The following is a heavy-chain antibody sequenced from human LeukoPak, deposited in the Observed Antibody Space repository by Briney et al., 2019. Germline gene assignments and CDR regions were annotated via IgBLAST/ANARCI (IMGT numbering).Heavy chain of an antibody. CDR1: GFTFSSYW. CDR2: IKQDGSEK. V-gene: IGHV3-7*01. Sequence: GESLRLSCAASGFTFSSYWMSWVRQAPGKGLEWVSNIKQDGSEKYYVDSVKGRFTISRDNAKNSLYLQMNSLRAEDTAVYYCARWGSCSSASCQAGAFDVWGQGTLVTVSS. J-gene: IGHJ3*01. CDR3: ARWGSCSSASCQAGAFDV. D-gene: IGHD2-2*01.